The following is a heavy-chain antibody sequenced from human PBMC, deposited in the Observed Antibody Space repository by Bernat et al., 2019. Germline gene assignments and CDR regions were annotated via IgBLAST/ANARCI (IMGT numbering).Heavy chain of an antibody. Sequence: EVQLVESGGGLVQPGGSLRLSCAASGFTFSSYWMSWVRQAPGKGLEWVANIKQDGSEKYYVDSVKGRLTISRDNAKNSLYLQMNSLRAEDTAVYYCARDLAFGIPDYWGQGTLVTVSP. CDR2: IKQDGSEK. D-gene: IGHD3-16*01. CDR1: GFTFSSYW. CDR3: ARDLAFGIPDY. V-gene: IGHV3-7*03. J-gene: IGHJ4*02.